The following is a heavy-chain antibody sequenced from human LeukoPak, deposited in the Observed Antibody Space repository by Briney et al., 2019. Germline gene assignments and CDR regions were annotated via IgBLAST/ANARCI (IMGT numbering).Heavy chain of an antibody. D-gene: IGHD4-17*01. CDR2: MNPNSGNT. V-gene: IGHV1-8*01. CDR3: ARTRPSYGDRAVVY. CDR1: GYTFTSYD. Sequence: GASVKVSCKASGYTFTSYDINWVRQATGQGLGWMGWMNPNSGNTDYAQKFQGRVTMTRNTSISTAYMELSSLRSEDTAVYYCARTRPSYGDRAVVYWGQGTLVTVSS. J-gene: IGHJ4*02.